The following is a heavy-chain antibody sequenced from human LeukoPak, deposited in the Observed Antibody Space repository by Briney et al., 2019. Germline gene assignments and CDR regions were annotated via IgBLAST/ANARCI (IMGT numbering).Heavy chain of an antibody. Sequence: GGSLRLSCAASGFTFSSYSMNWVRQAPGKGLEWVSSISSSSSYIYYADSVKGRFTISRDNAKNSLYLQMNSLRAEDTAVYYCARVLRGYSGYDGDLFDPWGQGTPVTVSS. CDR2: ISSSSSYI. CDR3: ARVLRGYSGYDGDLFDP. D-gene: IGHD5-12*01. J-gene: IGHJ5*02. CDR1: GFTFSSYS. V-gene: IGHV3-21*01.